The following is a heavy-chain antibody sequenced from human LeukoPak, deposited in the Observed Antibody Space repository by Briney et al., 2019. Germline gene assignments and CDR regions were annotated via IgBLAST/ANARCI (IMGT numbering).Heavy chain of an antibody. CDR1: GYTFTNYV. Sequence: ASVEVSCKASGYTFTNYVMHWVRQAPGQRLEWMGWINAGNGNTNYAQKLQGRVTMTTDTSTSTAYMELRSLRSDDTAVYYCALEIAARPLYYYYMDVWGKGTTVTVSS. V-gene: IGHV1-3*01. J-gene: IGHJ6*03. CDR2: INAGNGNT. D-gene: IGHD6-6*01. CDR3: ALEIAARPLYYYYMDV.